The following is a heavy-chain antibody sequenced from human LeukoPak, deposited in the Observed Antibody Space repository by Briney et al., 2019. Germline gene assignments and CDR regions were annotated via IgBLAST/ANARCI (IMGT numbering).Heavy chain of an antibody. CDR2: IYHSGST. CDR3: ARGPTKGRIPHFDI. CDR1: GGSISSSNW. J-gene: IGHJ3*02. D-gene: IGHD2-8*01. Sequence: PSQTLSLTCTVSGGSISSSNWWSWVRQPPGKGLEWIGEIYHSGSTNYNPSLKSRVTISVDKSKNQFSLKLSSVTAADTAVYYCARGPTKGRIPHFDIWGQGTMVTVSS. V-gene: IGHV4-4*02.